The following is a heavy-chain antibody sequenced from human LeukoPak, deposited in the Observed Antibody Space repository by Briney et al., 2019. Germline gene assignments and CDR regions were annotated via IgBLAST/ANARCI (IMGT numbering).Heavy chain of an antibody. Sequence: ASVKVSCKASGYTFTDYHMHWVRQAPGQGFEWMGWINPQSSDTKYAQNLQGRVTMTRDTSISTAYMDLSSLRSDDTAVYYCARELQLDDCTRINCYQPMVDPWGQGTLVTVSS. J-gene: IGHJ5*02. CDR1: GYTFTDYH. CDR2: INPQSSDT. D-gene: IGHD2-8*01. CDR3: ARELQLDDCTRINCYQPMVDP. V-gene: IGHV1-2*02.